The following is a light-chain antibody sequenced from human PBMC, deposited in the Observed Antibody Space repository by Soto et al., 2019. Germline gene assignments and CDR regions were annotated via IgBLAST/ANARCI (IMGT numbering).Light chain of an antibody. Sequence: QSVLTQPASVSGSPGQSITISCTGTSSDVGGYNYVSWYQQHPGKAPKLMIYEVSNRPSGVSNRFSRSKSGNTASLTISGLQAEDEAHYYCSSYTSSSTYVVFGGGTKLTVL. CDR1: SSDVGGYNY. J-gene: IGLJ2*01. V-gene: IGLV2-14*01. CDR3: SSYTSSSTYVV. CDR2: EVS.